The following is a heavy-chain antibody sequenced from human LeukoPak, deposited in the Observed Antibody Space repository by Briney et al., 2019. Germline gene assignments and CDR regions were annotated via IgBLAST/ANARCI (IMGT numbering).Heavy chain of an antibody. CDR1: GSTLTELS. CDR3: ATDFLGFDP. CDR2: FDPEDGEP. Sequence: ASVKVSCKVSGSTLTELSMHWVRQAPGEGLEWMGGFDPEDGEPIYAQKFQGRVTMTEDTSTDTVHMGLSSLRSEDTAVYYCATDFLGFDPWGQGTLVTVSS. V-gene: IGHV1-24*01. D-gene: IGHD2/OR15-2a*01. J-gene: IGHJ5*02.